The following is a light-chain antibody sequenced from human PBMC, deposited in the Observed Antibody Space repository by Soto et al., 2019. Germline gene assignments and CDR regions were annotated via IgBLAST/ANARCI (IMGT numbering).Light chain of an antibody. CDR3: QQYGSSPRT. J-gene: IGKJ1*01. CDR1: QSVGSSS. CDR2: DIS. V-gene: IGKV3-20*01. Sequence: EIVMTQSPATLSLSPGQIATLSCRASQSVGSSSLGWYQHKPGQAPRLVIFDISNRATGIPDRFSGSGSGTDCTLPISRLETEDFAVYYCQQYGSSPRTFGQGTKV.